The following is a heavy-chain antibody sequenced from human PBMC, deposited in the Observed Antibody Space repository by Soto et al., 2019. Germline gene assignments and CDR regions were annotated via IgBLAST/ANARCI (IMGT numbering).Heavy chain of an antibody. CDR3: AKDRRIRFFMDV. CDR2: ISYDGSNK. Sequence: VGSLRLSCAASGFTFSSYGMHWVRQAPGKGLEWVAVISYDGSNKYYADSVKGRFTISRDNSKNTLYLQMNSLRAEDTAVYYCAKDRRIRFFMDVWGQGTTVTVSS. V-gene: IGHV3-30*18. J-gene: IGHJ6*02. CDR1: GFTFSSYG. D-gene: IGHD3-3*01.